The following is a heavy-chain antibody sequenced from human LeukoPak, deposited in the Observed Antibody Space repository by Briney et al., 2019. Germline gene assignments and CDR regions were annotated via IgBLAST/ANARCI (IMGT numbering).Heavy chain of an antibody. D-gene: IGHD5-24*01. V-gene: IGHV4-59*08. J-gene: IGHJ3*02. CDR3: ARRMATVTDAFDI. Sequence: PSETLSLTCNVSGDSLTSDFWSWIRQTPGKGLEWIGYVFHSGTTNYSPSLKSRVTISLDTSKKQFYLRLASVTAADTALYYCARRMATVTDAFDIWGRGTMVSVSS. CDR1: GDSLTSDF. CDR2: VFHSGTT.